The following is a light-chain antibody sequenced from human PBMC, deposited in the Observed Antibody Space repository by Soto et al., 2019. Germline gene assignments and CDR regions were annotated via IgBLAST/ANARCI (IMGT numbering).Light chain of an antibody. Sequence: EIALTQSPGTLCLFPGARATLSGRASQSIDRHLAWYQQKPGQAPRLLIYEASNRATGIPPRFSGSGSGTDFTLAISSLEPEDFAVYYCQQCLNWPAFGGGTKVDIK. CDR3: QQCLNWPA. CDR2: EAS. CDR1: QSIDRH. J-gene: IGKJ4*01. V-gene: IGKV3-11*01.